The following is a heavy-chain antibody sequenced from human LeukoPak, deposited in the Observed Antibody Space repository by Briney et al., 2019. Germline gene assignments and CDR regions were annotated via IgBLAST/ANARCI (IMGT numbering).Heavy chain of an antibody. D-gene: IGHD3-22*01. CDR3: ARDLARGTEMIITTLFDY. Sequence: ASVKVSCKASGYTFTTYTIHWVRQAPGHRLEWMGWINAGNGNTKYSQKFQGRVTITRDTSASTAYMELSGLRSENTAVYYCARDLARGTEMIITTLFDYWGQGTLVTVSS. CDR2: INAGNGNT. V-gene: IGHV1-3*01. J-gene: IGHJ4*02. CDR1: GYTFTTYT.